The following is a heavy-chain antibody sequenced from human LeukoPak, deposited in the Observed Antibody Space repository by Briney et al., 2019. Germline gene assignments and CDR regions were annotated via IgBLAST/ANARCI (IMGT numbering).Heavy chain of an antibody. CDR2: IYSDGTT. D-gene: IGHD3-9*01. V-gene: IGHV3-66*01. J-gene: IGHJ6*02. CDR1: GFTVSSNY. Sequence: GGSLRLSCAVSGFTVSSNYMSWVRQVPGKGLEWVSVIYSDGTTYYADSVTGRFTVSRDNSKNTLYLQMNGLRAEDTAVCYCSRYKTGDYSFGMDVWGQGTTVTVSS. CDR3: SRYKTGDYSFGMDV.